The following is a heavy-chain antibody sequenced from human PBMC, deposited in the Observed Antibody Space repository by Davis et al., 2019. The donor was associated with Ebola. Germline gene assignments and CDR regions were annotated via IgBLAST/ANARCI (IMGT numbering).Heavy chain of an antibody. Sequence: HTGGSLRLSCAASGFIFSSYWMHWVRQAPGKGLVWVSRINSDESITTYADSVKGRFTISRDNTKNTLYLQMNSLRAEDTAVYYCARVKQWLVAAGWFDPWGQGTLVTVSS. J-gene: IGHJ5*02. CDR2: INSDESIT. CDR3: ARVKQWLVAAGWFDP. D-gene: IGHD6-19*01. V-gene: IGHV3-74*03. CDR1: GFIFSSYW.